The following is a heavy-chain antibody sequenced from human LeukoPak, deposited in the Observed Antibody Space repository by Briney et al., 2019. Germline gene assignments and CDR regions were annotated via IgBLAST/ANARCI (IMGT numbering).Heavy chain of an antibody. J-gene: IGHJ4*02. CDR3: AREYGDYDLGYYFDY. Sequence: GGSLRLSCAASGFTFSSYAMHWVRQAPGKGLEWVSVISHDGSNKYYADSVKGRFTSSRDNSKNTLYLQMNSLRAEDTAVYYCAREYGDYDLGYYFDYWAREPWSPSPQ. D-gene: IGHD4-17*01. CDR1: GFTFSSYA. V-gene: IGHV3-30-3*01. CDR2: ISHDGSNK.